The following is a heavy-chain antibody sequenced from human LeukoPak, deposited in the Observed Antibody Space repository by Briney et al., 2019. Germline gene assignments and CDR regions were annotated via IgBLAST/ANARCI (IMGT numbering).Heavy chain of an antibody. CDR2: INQDGSVI. J-gene: IGHJ4*02. D-gene: IGHD3-22*01. Sequence: GGSLRLSCAASGIIFNDYWMNWVRQAPGKGLEWVAHINQDGSVIHYVDSVKGRFTTSRDNARHSVYLQMNSLRVEDTAVYYCTTLPHKDSRGYHDYWGQGILVTVSS. V-gene: IGHV3-7*01. CDR3: TTLPHKDSRGYHDY. CDR1: GIIFNDYW.